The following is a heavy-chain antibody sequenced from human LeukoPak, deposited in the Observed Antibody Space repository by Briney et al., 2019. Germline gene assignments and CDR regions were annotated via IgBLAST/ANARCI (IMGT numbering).Heavy chain of an antibody. CDR3: ASRVGYSYGPRRRGQFDY. D-gene: IGHD5-18*01. J-gene: IGHJ4*02. Sequence: GGSLRLSCAASGFTFSSYAMHWVRQAPGKGLEWVAVISYDGSNKYYADSVKGRFTISRDNSKNTLYLQMNSLRAEDTAVYYCASRVGYSYGPRRRGQFDYWGQGTLVTVSS. V-gene: IGHV3-30-3*01. CDR2: ISYDGSNK. CDR1: GFTFSSYA.